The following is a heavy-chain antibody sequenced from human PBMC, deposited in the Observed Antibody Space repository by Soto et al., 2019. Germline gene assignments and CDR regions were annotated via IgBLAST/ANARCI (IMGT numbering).Heavy chain of an antibody. J-gene: IGHJ4*02. D-gene: IGHD6-19*01. V-gene: IGHV3-23*01. CDR3: GKERRGSGWSVCDF. CDR1: GFIFRDYA. CDR2: ISGSGDSA. Sequence: VQLLESGGGLVQPGGSLRLSCAASGFIFRDYAMNWVRQAPGKGLEWVSDISGSGDSARYADSVKGRCTISRDNSRDTLYLHMNSLRVDDTAVYYCGKERRGSGWSVCDFWGQGDLVTVSS.